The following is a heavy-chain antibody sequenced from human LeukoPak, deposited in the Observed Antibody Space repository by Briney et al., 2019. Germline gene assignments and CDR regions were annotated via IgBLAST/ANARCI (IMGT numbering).Heavy chain of an antibody. CDR1: GFTFSNQG. Sequence: GGSLRLSCAASGFTFSNQGMHWVRQAPGKGLEWVAFVRYDGGNKYYADSVQGRFTISKDNSKNTLYLQMSSLTAEDTAVYYCAKDADNWNSYFAYWGQGTLVTVSS. D-gene: IGHD1-7*01. J-gene: IGHJ4*02. V-gene: IGHV3-30*02. CDR2: VRYDGGNK. CDR3: AKDADNWNSYFAY.